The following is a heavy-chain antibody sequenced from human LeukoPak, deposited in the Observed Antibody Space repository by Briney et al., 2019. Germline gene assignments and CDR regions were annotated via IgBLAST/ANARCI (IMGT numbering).Heavy chain of an antibody. CDR2: MNPNSGNT. CDR3: AREGIAAAGFDY. CDR1: GYTFTSYD. J-gene: IGHJ4*02. Sequence: ASVKVSCKASGYTFTSYDINWVRQATGQGLGWMGWMNPNSGNTGYAQKFQGRVTMTRNTSISTAYMELSSLRSEDTAVYYCAREGIAAAGFDYWGQGTLVTVSS. V-gene: IGHV1-8*01. D-gene: IGHD6-13*01.